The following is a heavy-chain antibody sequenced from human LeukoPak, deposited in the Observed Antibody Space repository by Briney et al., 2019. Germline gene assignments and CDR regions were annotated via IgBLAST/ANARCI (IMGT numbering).Heavy chain of an antibody. CDR2: IIPIFGTA. CDR1: GGTFGSYA. CDR3: ARTGSSGWEAVDFDY. D-gene: IGHD6-19*01. J-gene: IGHJ4*02. Sequence: GASVKVSGKASGGTFGSYAISWVRQAPGQGLEWMGGIIPIFGTANYAQKFQGRVTITADESTSTAYMELSSLRSEDTAVYYCARTGSSGWEAVDFDYWGQGTLVTVSS. V-gene: IGHV1-69*13.